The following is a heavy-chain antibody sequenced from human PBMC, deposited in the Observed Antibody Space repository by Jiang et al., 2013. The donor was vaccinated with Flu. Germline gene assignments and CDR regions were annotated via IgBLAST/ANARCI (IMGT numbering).Heavy chain of an antibody. V-gene: IGHV4-38-2*02. CDR1: GYSIGSGYY. CDR2: IHHSGSA. Sequence: GSGLVKPSETLSLTCSVSGYSIGSGYYWGWIRQPPGTGLDWIGSIHHSGSAYYNPSLKSRVTISLDTSSNQFSLKLSSVTAADTAVYYCAKGITGKEGRGPNWFDPWGQGTLVTVSS. D-gene: IGHD1-20*01. J-gene: IGHJ5*02. CDR3: AKGITGKEGRGPNWFDP.